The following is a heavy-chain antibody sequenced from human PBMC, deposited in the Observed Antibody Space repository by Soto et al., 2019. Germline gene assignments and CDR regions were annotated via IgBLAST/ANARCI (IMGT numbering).Heavy chain of an antibody. CDR3: ARDLKEYCSDGQCNWFAP. CDR1: GASITTYY. J-gene: IGHJ5*02. Sequence: SETLSLTCTVSGASITTYYWSWIRQPPGKGLEWIGYISYSGSTDYNPSLKSRVTISFDASKNQISLQVRSATAADAAVYYCARDLKEYCSDGQCNWFAPWGQGTLVTVSS. D-gene: IGHD2-15*01. V-gene: IGHV4-59*01. CDR2: ISYSGST.